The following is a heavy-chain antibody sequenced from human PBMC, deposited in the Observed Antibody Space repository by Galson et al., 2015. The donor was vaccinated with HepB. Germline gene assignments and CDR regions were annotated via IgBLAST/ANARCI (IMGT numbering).Heavy chain of an antibody. V-gene: IGHV3-11*01. CDR1: GFTFSDYY. Sequence: SLRLSCAASGFTFSDYYMSWIRQAPGKGLEWISYISSSGSTIYYAESLKGRFTISRDNAKNSVHLQMNSLRAEDTAVYYCAGQYYYESSGYLEGGYWGQGTLVTVSS. CDR2: ISSSGSTI. CDR3: AGQYYYESSGYLEGGY. D-gene: IGHD3-22*01. J-gene: IGHJ4*02.